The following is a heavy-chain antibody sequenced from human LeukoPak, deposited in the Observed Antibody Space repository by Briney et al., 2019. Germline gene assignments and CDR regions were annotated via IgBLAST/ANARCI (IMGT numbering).Heavy chain of an antibody. CDR1: GGTFSSYA. V-gene: IGHV1-69*13. J-gene: IGHJ4*02. Sequence: GASVKVSCKASGGTFSSYAISWVRQAPGQGLEWMGGIIPIFGTANYAQKFQGRVTITADESTSTAYMELSSLRSEDTAVYYCARDRGEDYYDSSGSYYVLSCWGQGTLVTVSS. D-gene: IGHD3-22*01. CDR2: IIPIFGTA. CDR3: ARDRGEDYYDSSGSYYVLSC.